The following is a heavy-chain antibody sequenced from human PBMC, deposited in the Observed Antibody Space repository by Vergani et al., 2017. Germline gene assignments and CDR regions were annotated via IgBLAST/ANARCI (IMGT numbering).Heavy chain of an antibody. CDR1: GFSLSTSGMR. CDR2: IDWDDDK. J-gene: IGHJ4*02. Sequence: QVTLKESGPALVKPTQTLTLTCTFSGFSLSTSGMRVSWIRQPPGKALEWLARIDWDDDKFYRTSLKTRLTISKDTSKNQVVLTMTNMDPVDTATYYCARSSSWGSTGFDYWGQGTLVTVSS. CDR3: ARSSSWGSTGFDY. D-gene: IGHD7-27*01. V-gene: IGHV2-70*04.